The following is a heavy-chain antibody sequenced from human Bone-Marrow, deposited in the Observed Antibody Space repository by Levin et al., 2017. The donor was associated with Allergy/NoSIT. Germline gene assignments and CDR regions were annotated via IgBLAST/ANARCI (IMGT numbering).Heavy chain of an antibody. Sequence: PGGSLRLSCNASGYTFTNYFMNWVRQAPGQGLEWMGIINPSDGSTAYAQRFQGRVTLTRDTSSSSVYMELSSLISEDTAVYYCAKGGPTLTMVVESYAMDVWGQGTGVTVSS. D-gene: IGHD3-22*01. J-gene: IGHJ6*02. CDR3: AKGGPTLTMVVESYAMDV. V-gene: IGHV1-46*01. CDR1: GYTFTNYF. CDR2: INPSDGST.